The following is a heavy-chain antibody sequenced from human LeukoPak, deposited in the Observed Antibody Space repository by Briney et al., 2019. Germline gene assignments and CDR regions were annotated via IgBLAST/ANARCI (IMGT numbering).Heavy chain of an antibody. J-gene: IGHJ6*03. Sequence: GGSLRLSCAASGFTFSSYAMSWVRQAPGKGLEWVSTISGSADSTYYANSVEGRFTISRDNSKNTLYLQLNSLRAEDTALYYCARDRGYSYGSFYSYYYMDVWGKGTTVTISS. CDR2: ISGSADST. CDR1: GFTFSSYA. CDR3: ARDRGYSYGSFYSYYYMDV. D-gene: IGHD5-18*01. V-gene: IGHV3-23*01.